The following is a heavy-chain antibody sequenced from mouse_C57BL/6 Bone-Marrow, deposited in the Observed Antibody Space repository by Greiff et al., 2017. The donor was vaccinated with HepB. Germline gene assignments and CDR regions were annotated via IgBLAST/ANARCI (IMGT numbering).Heavy chain of an antibody. D-gene: IGHD1-1*01. Sequence: VKLMESGAELARPGASVKLSCKASGYTFTSYGISWVKQRTGQGLEWIGEIYPRSGNTYYNEKFKGKATLTADKSSSTAYMELRSLTSEDSAVYFCAIYGSSSPYFDYWGQGTTLTVSS. CDR1: GYTFTSYG. CDR3: AIYGSSSPYFDY. V-gene: IGHV1-81*01. J-gene: IGHJ2*01. CDR2: IYPRSGNT.